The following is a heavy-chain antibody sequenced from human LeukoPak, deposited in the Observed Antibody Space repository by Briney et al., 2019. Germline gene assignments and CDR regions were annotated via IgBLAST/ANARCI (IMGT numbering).Heavy chain of an antibody. CDR1: GFTFSDYG. CDR2: ISYDGSNK. Sequence: GGSLRLSCAASGFTFSDYGMHWVRQAPGKGLEWVAVISYDGSNKYYSDSVKGRFTISRDNSKNTLYLQMNSLRAEDTAVYYCAKTGYSSTFDIWGQGTMVTVSS. CDR3: AKTGYSSTFDI. J-gene: IGHJ3*02. D-gene: IGHD6-19*01. V-gene: IGHV3-30*18.